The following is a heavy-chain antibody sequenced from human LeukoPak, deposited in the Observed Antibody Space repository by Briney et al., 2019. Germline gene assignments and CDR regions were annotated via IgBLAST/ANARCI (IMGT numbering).Heavy chain of an antibody. J-gene: IGHJ4*02. D-gene: IGHD2-21*02. Sequence: GGSLRLSCAASGFTFSTYGMHWVRQAPGKGLEWVAVIWPNGSNKYHADSVKGRFTISRDNSKSTLFLQMSSQAAEDTAVYFCAKDRGMVVVTYFDYWGQGTLVTVSS. V-gene: IGHV3-33*06. CDR1: GFTFSTYG. CDR2: IWPNGSNK. CDR3: AKDRGMVVVTYFDY.